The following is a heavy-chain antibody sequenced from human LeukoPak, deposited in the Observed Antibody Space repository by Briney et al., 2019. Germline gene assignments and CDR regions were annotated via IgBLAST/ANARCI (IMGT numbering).Heavy chain of an antibody. CDR1: GGSISGYY. D-gene: IGHD1-1*01. V-gene: IGHV4-4*07. J-gene: IGHJ4*02. Sequence: SETLSLTCTVSGGSISGYYGSGIRQPAEKGLEWIGRIYSSGYTNYNPSLKSRVTMSVDTSKNQFSLKLSSVTAADTAVYYCARGEHYFDSWGQGTLVTVSS. CDR3: ARGEHYFDS. CDR2: IYSSGYT.